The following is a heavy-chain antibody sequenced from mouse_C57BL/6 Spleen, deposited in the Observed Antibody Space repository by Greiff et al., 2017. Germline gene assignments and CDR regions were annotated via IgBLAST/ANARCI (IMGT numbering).Heavy chain of an antibody. CDR2: IYPGDGAT. J-gene: IGHJ2*01. Sequence: VQLQQSGPELVKPGASVKISCKASGYAFSSSWMNWVKQRPGKGLEGIGRIYPGDGATNYNGKFKGKATLTSDKSSSTAYMQLSSLTAEDSAVYFCAREGSSYRGFDDWGQGTTLTVSS. CDR1: GYAFSSSW. CDR3: AREGSSYRGFDD. D-gene: IGHD1-1*01. V-gene: IGHV1-82*01.